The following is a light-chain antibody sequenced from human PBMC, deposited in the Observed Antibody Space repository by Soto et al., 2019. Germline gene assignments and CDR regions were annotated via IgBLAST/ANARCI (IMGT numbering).Light chain of an antibody. CDR2: AAS. CDR1: QAIGNY. V-gene: IGKV1-27*01. J-gene: IGKJ4*01. Sequence: DIQVTQFPSSLSASVGDRITITCRASQAIGNYLAWYQQKPGKVPKLLIYAASTLQSGVPSRFSGSRSGTDFTLTISSLQPEDFATYYCQQFNNYPLTFGGGTKVEIK. CDR3: QQFNNYPLT.